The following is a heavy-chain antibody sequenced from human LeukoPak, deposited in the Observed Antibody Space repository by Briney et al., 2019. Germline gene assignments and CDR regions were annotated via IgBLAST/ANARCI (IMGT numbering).Heavy chain of an antibody. CDR3: AKDISYYYDSSGPEFDY. Sequence: GGSLRLSCAASGFTFSSYAMHWVRQAPGKGLEWVAVISYDGRDKYYADSVKGRFTISRDNAKNSLYLQMNSLRAEDTALYYCAKDISYYYDSSGPEFDYWGQGTLVTVSS. CDR1: GFTFSSYA. D-gene: IGHD3-22*01. V-gene: IGHV3-30*04. CDR2: ISYDGRDK. J-gene: IGHJ4*02.